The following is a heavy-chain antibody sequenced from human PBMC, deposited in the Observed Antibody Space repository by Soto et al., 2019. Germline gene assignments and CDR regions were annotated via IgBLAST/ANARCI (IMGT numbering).Heavy chain of an antibody. CDR2: IYWDDDM. CDR3: GHSGLTRPGDS. CDR1: GFSLSTYGEG. V-gene: IGHV2-5*02. Sequence: QITLKESGPTLVKPTQTLTLTCTFSGFSLSTYGEGVAWIRQPPGKALEWLALIYWDDDMRYSPSLRNRLTVAKDPPKNQVVVAMTNVDPMDTGTLFCGHSGLTRPGDSWGQGIAVTVAS. D-gene: IGHD2-2*01. J-gene: IGHJ4*02.